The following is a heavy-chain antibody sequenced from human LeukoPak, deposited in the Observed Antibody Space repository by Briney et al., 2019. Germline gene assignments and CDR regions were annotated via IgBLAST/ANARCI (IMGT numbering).Heavy chain of an antibody. V-gene: IGHV1-69*06. CDR1: GGTFSSYA. CDR2: IIPIFGTA. J-gene: IGHJ5*02. D-gene: IGHD3-22*01. Sequence: SVKVSCKASGGTFSSYAISWVRQAPGQGLEWMGGIIPIFGTANYAQKFQGRVTITADKSTSTAYMELSSLRSEDTAVYYCAREGGTYYYDKIWFDPWGQGTLVTVSS. CDR3: AREGGTYYYDKIWFDP.